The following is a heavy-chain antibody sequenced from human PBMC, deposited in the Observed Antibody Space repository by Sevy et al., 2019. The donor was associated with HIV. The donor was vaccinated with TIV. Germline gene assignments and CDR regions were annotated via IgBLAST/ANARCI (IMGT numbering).Heavy chain of an antibody. D-gene: IGHD3-22*01. V-gene: IGHV3-7*01. CDR2: IKEDGSEK. CDR1: GFTFSTYNHYW. J-gene: IGHJ4*02. Sequence: GGSLRLSCAASGFTFSTYNHYWMTWVPQAPGKGLEGVANIKEDGSEKYYVDSGNGRFTISRDNAKNPVYLQMNSLRAEDTVVYYGARGGPYGSSDAFGNWGQGILVTVSS. CDR3: ARGGPYGSSDAFGN.